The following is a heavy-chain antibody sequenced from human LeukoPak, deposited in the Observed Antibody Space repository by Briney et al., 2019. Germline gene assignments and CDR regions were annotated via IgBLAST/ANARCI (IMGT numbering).Heavy chain of an antibody. CDR1: GGTFSSYA. J-gene: IGHJ6*03. CDR2: IIPIFGTA. Sequence: SVKVSCKASGGTFSSYAISWVRQAPGQGLEWMGGIIPIFGTANYAQKFQGRVTITTDESTSTAYMELSSLRSEDTAVYYCARAVEYDSSSWYQRDGYYMDVWGKGTTVTVSS. D-gene: IGHD6-13*01. V-gene: IGHV1-69*05. CDR3: ARAVEYDSSSWYQRDGYYMDV.